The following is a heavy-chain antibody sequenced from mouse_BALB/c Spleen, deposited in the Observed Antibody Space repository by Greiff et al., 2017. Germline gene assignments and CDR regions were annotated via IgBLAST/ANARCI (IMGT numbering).Heavy chain of an antibody. D-gene: IGHD1-1*01. Sequence: EVNVVESGGGLVKPGGSLKLSCAASGFTFSSYAMSWVRQTPEKRLEWVATISSGGSYTYYPDSVKGRFTISRDNAKNTLYLQMSSLRSEDTAMYYCARHYGSSYDYWGQGTTLTVSS. V-gene: IGHV5-9-3*01. CDR1: GFTFSSYA. J-gene: IGHJ2*01. CDR2: ISSGGSYT. CDR3: ARHYGSSYDY.